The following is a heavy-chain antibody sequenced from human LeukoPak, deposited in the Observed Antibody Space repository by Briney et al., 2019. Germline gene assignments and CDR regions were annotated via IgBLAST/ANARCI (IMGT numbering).Heavy chain of an antibody. CDR3: ARSWSGYFDY. CDR1: GFTFSRHA. CDR2: ISGSGGNT. V-gene: IGHV3-23*01. D-gene: IGHD3-3*01. J-gene: IGHJ4*02. Sequence: HPGGSLRLSCAASGFTFSRHAIYWVRQAPGKGLEWVSAISGSGGNTYYADSVKGRLTISRDNSENTLYLQMNSLRAEDTAVYYCARSWSGYFDYWGQGTLVTVSS.